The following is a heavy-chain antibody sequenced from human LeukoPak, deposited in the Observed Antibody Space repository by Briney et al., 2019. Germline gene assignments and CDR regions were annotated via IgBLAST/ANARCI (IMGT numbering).Heavy chain of an antibody. Sequence: GGSLRLSCAASGFTFSSYAMSWVRQAPGKGLEWVSAISGSGGSTYYADSVKGRFTISRDNSKNTLYLQMNSLRAEDTAVYYCAKDSLSGSSSWYLGHWGQGTLVTVSS. J-gene: IGHJ4*02. CDR3: AKDSLSGSSSWYLGH. D-gene: IGHD6-13*01. CDR2: ISGSGGST. V-gene: IGHV3-23*01. CDR1: GFTFSSYA.